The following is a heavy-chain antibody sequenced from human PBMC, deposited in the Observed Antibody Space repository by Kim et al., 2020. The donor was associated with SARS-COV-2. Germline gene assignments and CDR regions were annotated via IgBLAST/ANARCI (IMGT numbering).Heavy chain of an antibody. J-gene: IGHJ4*02. CDR1: GYTFTSYY. CDR3: ARWRDYGDYGMYYFDY. D-gene: IGHD4-17*01. CDR2: INPSGGST. Sequence: ASVKVSCNASGYTFTSYYMHWVRQAPGQGLEWMGIINPSGGSTSYAQKFQGRVTMTRDTSTSTVYMELSSLRSEDTAVYYCARWRDYGDYGMYYFDYWGQGTLVTVSS. V-gene: IGHV1-46*01.